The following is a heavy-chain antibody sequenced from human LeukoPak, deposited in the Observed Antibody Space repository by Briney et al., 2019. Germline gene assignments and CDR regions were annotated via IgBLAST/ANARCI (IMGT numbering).Heavy chain of an antibody. CDR2: ISGSSSYL. J-gene: IGHJ4*02. V-gene: IGHV3-21*04. Sequence: GGSLRLSCAASGFTLSNYNMNWVRQAPGKGLEWVSSISGSSSYLFFADSVKGRFTISRDNSKNTLYLQMNSLRAEDTAVYYCAKFSGRLVNPTFDYWDQGTLVTVSS. CDR3: AKFSGRLVNPTFDY. D-gene: IGHD3-9*01. CDR1: GFTLSNYN.